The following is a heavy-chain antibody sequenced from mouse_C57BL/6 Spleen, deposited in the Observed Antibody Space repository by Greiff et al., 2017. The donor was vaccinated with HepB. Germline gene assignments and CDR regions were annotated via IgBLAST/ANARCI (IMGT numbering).Heavy chain of an antibody. Sequence: VKLMESGAELVKPGASVKLSCKASGYTFTEYTIHWVKQRSGQGLEWIGWFYPGSGSIKYNEKFKDKATLTADKSSSTVYMELSRLTSEDSAVYFCARHAPYYYGSRHFDYWGQGTTLTVSS. CDR3: ARHAPYYYGSRHFDY. J-gene: IGHJ2*01. V-gene: IGHV1-62-2*01. CDR2: FYPGSGSI. D-gene: IGHD1-1*01. CDR1: GYTFTEYT.